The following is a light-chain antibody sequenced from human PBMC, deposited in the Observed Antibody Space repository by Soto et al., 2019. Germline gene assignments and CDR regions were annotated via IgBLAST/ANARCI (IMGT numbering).Light chain of an antibody. CDR1: QNISTF. Sequence: EIVLTQSPATLSLSPGEGATLSCRASQNISTFLAWYQQKPGQAPRLLIYDASNRATGIPAKFSGSGSGTDFTLTIGSLEPEDFAIYYCQQRSNWPPLTFGQGTRLEIK. V-gene: IGKV3-11*01. CDR2: DAS. J-gene: IGKJ5*01. CDR3: QQRSNWPPLT.